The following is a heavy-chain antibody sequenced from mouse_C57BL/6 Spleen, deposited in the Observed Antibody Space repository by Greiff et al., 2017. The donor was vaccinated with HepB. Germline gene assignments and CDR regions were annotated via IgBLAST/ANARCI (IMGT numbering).Heavy chain of an antibody. J-gene: IGHJ2*01. CDR3: ARSDYSNDVKDDFDY. CDR2: IYPRDGST. D-gene: IGHD2-12*01. Sequence: VQLQQSGPELVKPGASVKLSCKASGYTFTSYDINWVKQRPGQGLEWIGWIYPRDGSTKYNEKFKGKATLTVDTSSSTAYMELHSLTSEDSAVYFGARSDYSNDVKDDFDYWGQGTTLTVAS. V-gene: IGHV1-85*01. CDR1: GYTFTSYD.